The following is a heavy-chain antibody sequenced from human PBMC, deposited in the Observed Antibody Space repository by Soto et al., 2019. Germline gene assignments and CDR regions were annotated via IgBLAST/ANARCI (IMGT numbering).Heavy chain of an antibody. J-gene: IGHJ4*02. Sequence: GGTLRLSFAASGFTFSIYAMSCVLQAPGKGLEWVSAISGSGGRTYYEESVKGRFNISRDNSKKKLYMQMKSMRAEDTAVYYCEKAGPPDYWGQGTLVTVSS. V-gene: IGHV3-23*02. CDR1: GFTFSIYA. CDR3: EKAGPPDY. CDR2: ISGSGGRT.